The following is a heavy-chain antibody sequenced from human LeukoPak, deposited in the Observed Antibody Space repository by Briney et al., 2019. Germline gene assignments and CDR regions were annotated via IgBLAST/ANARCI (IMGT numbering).Heavy chain of an antibody. CDR3: AKDIGSGSYYNGVRGQYFDY. V-gene: IGHV3-9*03. D-gene: IGHD3-10*01. J-gene: IGHJ4*02. CDR2: ISWNSGSI. CDR1: GFTFDDYA. Sequence: PGRSLRLSCAASGFTFDDYAIHWVRQAPGKGLEWVSGISWNSGSIGYADSVKGRFTISRDNAKNSLYLQMNSLRAEDMALYYCAKDIGSGSYYNGVRGQYFDYWGQGTLVTVSS.